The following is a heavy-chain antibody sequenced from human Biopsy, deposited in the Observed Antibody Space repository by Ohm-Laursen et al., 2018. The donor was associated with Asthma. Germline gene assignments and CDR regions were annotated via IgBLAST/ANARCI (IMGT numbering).Heavy chain of an antibody. CDR2: IRNSSSAI. Sequence: SLRLSCSASGFTFSSYSMNWVRQAPGMGLEWVSYIRNSSSAIYYADSVKGRFTISRDNAKNSLYLQMNSLRAEDTAVYYCARDANIYYDSSGYYYNYYYGMDVWGQGTTVTVSS. CDR1: GFTFSSYS. V-gene: IGHV3-48*01. J-gene: IGHJ6*02. D-gene: IGHD3-22*01. CDR3: ARDANIYYDSSGYYYNYYYGMDV.